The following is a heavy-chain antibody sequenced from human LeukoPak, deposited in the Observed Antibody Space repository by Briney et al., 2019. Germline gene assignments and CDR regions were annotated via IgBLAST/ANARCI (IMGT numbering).Heavy chain of an antibody. CDR1: GGSISSSSYY. Sequence: SETLSLTCTVSGGSISSSSYYWGWIRQPPGKGLEWIGSIYYSGSTYYNPSLKSRVTISVDTSKNQFFLKLSSVTAADTAVYYCARVPYYYGSGKDYFDYWGQGTLVTVSS. V-gene: IGHV4-39*07. CDR2: IYYSGST. CDR3: ARVPYYYGSGKDYFDY. J-gene: IGHJ4*02. D-gene: IGHD3-10*01.